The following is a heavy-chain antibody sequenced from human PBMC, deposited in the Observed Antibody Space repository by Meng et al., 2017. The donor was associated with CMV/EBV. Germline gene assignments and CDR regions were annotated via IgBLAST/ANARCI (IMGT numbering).Heavy chain of an antibody. V-gene: IGHV4-34*01. CDR1: GGSFSGYY. CDR3: ARGGNWFDP. J-gene: IGHJ5*02. Sequence: QVQLPLGGAELLKPSETLPLPCAVYGGSFSGYYWSWIRQPPGKGLEWIGEINHSGSTNYNPSLKSRVTISVDTSKNQFSLKLSSVTAADTAVYYCARGGNWFDPWGQGTLVTVSS. CDR2: INHSGST.